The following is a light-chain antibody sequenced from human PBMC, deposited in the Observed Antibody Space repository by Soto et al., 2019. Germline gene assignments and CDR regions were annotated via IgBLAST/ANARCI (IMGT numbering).Light chain of an antibody. V-gene: IGKV1-5*01. Sequence: IQMTQYPSTLSASVGDRVTITCRASQTISNWLAWYQQKPGKAPKVLIYDASTLDGGVPSRFSGRRSGTDFTLTISSLQPNDFATYYCQQYSSYPLTFGGGTKVDIK. CDR2: DAS. CDR3: QQYSSYPLT. CDR1: QTISNW. J-gene: IGKJ4*01.